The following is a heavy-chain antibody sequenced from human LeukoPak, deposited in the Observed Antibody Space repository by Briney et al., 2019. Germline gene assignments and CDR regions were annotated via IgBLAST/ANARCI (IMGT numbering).Heavy chain of an antibody. J-gene: IGHJ4*02. D-gene: IGHD6-19*01. CDR2: IYPGDSDT. Sequence: GESLKISCKGSGYRFTSYWIGWVRQMPGKGLEWMVIIYPGDSDTRYSPSFQGQVTISADKSISTAYLQWSSLKASDIAMYYCARLADPAGTRVPDYWGQGTLVTVSS. CDR3: ARLADPAGTRVPDY. CDR1: GYRFTSYW. V-gene: IGHV5-51*01.